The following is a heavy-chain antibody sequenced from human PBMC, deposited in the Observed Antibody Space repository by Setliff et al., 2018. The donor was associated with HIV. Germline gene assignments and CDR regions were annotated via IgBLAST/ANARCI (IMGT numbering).Heavy chain of an antibody. J-gene: IGHJ6*03. CDR1: GYLFTGYY. D-gene: IGHD3-16*01. CDR2: INVNSGGT. Sequence: ASVKVSCKASGYLFTGYYMHWVRQAPGQGLEWMGWINVNSGGTKYAQKFQGRVTMTRDTSNSTASMELSSLKSDDTAMYYCARGGGVTFYYYYYMDVWAKGTTVTV. CDR3: ARGGGVTFYYYYYMDV. V-gene: IGHV1-2*02.